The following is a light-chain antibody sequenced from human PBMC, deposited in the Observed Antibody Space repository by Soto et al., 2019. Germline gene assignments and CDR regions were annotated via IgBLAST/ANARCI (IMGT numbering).Light chain of an antibody. J-gene: IGKJ1*01. V-gene: IGKV3-20*01. CDR1: QSVSSSY. CDR3: QEYGSSPTWT. CDR2: GAS. Sequence: EIVLTQSPGTLSLSPGERATLSCRASQSVSSSYLAWYQQKPGQAPRLLIYGASSRATGLPDRFSGSGSGTDFALTISRLEPEDFAVYSCQEYGSSPTWTFGQGPKVEIK.